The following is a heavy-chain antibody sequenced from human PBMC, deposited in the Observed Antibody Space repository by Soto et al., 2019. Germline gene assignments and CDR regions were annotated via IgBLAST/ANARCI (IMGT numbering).Heavy chain of an antibody. CDR1: GFTVSSNY. J-gene: IGHJ3*02. CDR3: ARDTSTVVDAFDI. Sequence: HHGGSLRLCCAASGFTVSSNYMSWVRQAPGKGLEWVSVIYSGGSTYYADSVKGRFTISRDNSKNTLYLQMNSLRAEDTAVYYCARDTSTVVDAFDIWGQGTMVTVSS. V-gene: IGHV3-66*01. D-gene: IGHD4-17*01. CDR2: IYSGGST.